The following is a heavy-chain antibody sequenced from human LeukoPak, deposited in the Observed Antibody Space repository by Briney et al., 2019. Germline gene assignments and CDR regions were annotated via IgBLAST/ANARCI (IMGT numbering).Heavy chain of an antibody. CDR2: INDGSTTI. V-gene: IGHV3-48*01. CDR1: GFTFSSYS. D-gene: IGHD2-15*01. Sequence: GGSLRLSCAASGFTFSSYSMNWVRQAPGKGLELISYINDGSTTIYYADSVKGRFTISRDNAENSLYLQMNSLRAEDTAVYYCARDKGGPDYWGQGTLVTVSS. J-gene: IGHJ4*02. CDR3: ARDKGGPDY.